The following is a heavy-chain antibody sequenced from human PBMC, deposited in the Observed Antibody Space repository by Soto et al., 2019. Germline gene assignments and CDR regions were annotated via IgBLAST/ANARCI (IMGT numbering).Heavy chain of an antibody. CDR1: GFTFNAYS. V-gene: IGHV3-64D*06. J-gene: IGHJ4*02. Sequence: GGSLRLSCSASGFTFNAYSMYWVRQAPERGLEYVSGIGRNGEGAFYADSVKGRFTISRDNSRNALFLQMSSLKPEDTAIYYCVKDLHSMPDYWGQGTLLTVAS. CDR3: VKDLHSMPDY. CDR2: IGRNGEGA. D-gene: IGHD2-2*01.